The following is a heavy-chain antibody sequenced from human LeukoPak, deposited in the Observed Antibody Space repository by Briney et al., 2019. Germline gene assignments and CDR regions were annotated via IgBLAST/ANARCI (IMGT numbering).Heavy chain of an antibody. V-gene: IGHV1-8*01. J-gene: IGHJ4*02. Sequence: ASVKVSCKASGYTFTSYDINWVRQATGQGLEWMGWMNPNSGNTDYAQKLQGRVTMTTDTSTSTAYMELRSLRSDDTAVYYCARGGYDILTGYYNSRLDYWGQGTLVTVSS. CDR3: ARGGYDILTGYYNSRLDY. CDR1: GYTFTSYD. D-gene: IGHD3-9*01. CDR2: MNPNSGNT.